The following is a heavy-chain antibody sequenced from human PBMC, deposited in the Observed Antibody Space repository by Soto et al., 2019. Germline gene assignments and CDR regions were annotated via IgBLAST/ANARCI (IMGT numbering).Heavy chain of an antibody. J-gene: IGHJ6*02. CDR3: ARGGSSSSPLHYGMGV. CDR2: INHSGST. V-gene: IGHV4-34*01. CDR1: GGSFSGYY. D-gene: IGHD6-6*01. Sequence: SSETLSLTCAVYGGSFSGYYWSWIRQPPGKGLEWIGEINHSGSTNYNPSLKSRVTISVDTSKNQFSLKLSSVTAADTAVYYCARGGSSSSPLHYGMGVWGQGTTVTVSS.